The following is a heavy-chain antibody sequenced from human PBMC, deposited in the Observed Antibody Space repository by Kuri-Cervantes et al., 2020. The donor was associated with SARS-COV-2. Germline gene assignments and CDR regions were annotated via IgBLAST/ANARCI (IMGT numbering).Heavy chain of an antibody. CDR3: ARSGGGQYQLLLDWFDP. V-gene: IGHV4-59*08. CDR1: GGSISSHY. D-gene: IGHD2-2*01. CDR2: IYYSGST. J-gene: IGHJ5*02. Sequence: ESLKISCTVSGGSISSHYWSWIRQPPGKGLEWIGYIYYSGSTYYNPSLKSRVTISVDTSKNQFSLKLSSVTAADTAVYYCARSGGGQYQLLLDWFDPWGQGTLVTVSS.